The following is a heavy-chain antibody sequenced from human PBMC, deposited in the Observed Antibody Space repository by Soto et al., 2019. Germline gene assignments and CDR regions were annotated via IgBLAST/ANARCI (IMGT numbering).Heavy chain of an antibody. D-gene: IGHD3-3*01. V-gene: IGHV3-33*01. CDR1: GFTFSSYG. CDR2: IWYDGSNK. J-gene: IGHJ6*02. CDR3: ARVGTPSSALEWLSKIYYYYYGMDV. Sequence: PGGSLKLSCAASGFTFSSYGMHWVRQAPGKGLEWVAVIWYDGSNKYYADSVKGRFTISRDNSKNTLYLQMNSLRAEDTAVYYCARVGTPSSALEWLSKIYYYYYGMDVWGQGTTVTVSS.